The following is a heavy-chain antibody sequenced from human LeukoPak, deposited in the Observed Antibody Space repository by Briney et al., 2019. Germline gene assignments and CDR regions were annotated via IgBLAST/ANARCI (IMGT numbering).Heavy chain of an antibody. D-gene: IGHD5-24*01. CDR2: INHSGST. Sequence: PSETLSLTCTVSDDSITMYYWSWIRQPPGKGLEWIGEINHSGSTNYNPSLKSRVTISVDTSKNHFSLNLRSVTAADTAVYYCARRSYNSPFRYWGQGTPVTVSS. J-gene: IGHJ4*02. CDR3: ARRSYNSPFRY. CDR1: DDSITMYY. V-gene: IGHV4-34*01.